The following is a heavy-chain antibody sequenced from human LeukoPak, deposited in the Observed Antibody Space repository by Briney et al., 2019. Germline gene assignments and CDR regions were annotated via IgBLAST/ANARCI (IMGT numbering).Heavy chain of an antibody. Sequence: ASVKVSCKASGYTFTSYGISWVRQAPGQGLEWMGWISAYNGNTNYAQKLQGRVTMTTDTSTSTAYMELRSLRSDDTAVYYCARDRGDYDFPFPGTYDLWGQGTMVTVSS. CDR2: ISAYNGNT. J-gene: IGHJ3*01. D-gene: IGHD3-3*01. CDR3: ARDRGDYDFPFPGTYDL. V-gene: IGHV1-18*01. CDR1: GYTFTSYG.